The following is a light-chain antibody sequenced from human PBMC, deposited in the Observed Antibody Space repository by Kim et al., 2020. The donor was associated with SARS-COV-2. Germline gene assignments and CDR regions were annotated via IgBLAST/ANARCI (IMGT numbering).Light chain of an antibody. CDR1: SSNIGSNY. CDR3: VAWDDSLSAVL. V-gene: IGLV1-47*01. J-gene: IGLJ2*01. CDR2: RNN. Sequence: ELTQPPSASGTPGQRFTISCSGSSSNIGSNYVYWYQQLPGTAPKLLIYRNNQRPSGVPDRFSGSKSGTSGSLAISGIRSEDEADYYCVAWDDSLSAVLFGGGTQLTVL.